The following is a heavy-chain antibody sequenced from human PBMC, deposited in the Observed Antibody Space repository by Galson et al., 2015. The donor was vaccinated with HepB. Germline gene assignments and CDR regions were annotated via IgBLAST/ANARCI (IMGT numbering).Heavy chain of an antibody. J-gene: IGHJ6*03. D-gene: IGHD2-8*02. Sequence: SVKVSCKASGGTFSSYAISWVRQAPGQGLEWMGGIIPIFGTANYAQKFQGRVTITADKSTSTAYMELSSLRSEDTAVYYCARESVYCTGGVRPIDYYYYYYMDVWGKGTTVTVSS. CDR3: ARESVYCTGGVRPIDYYYYYYMDV. CDR1: GGTFSSYA. V-gene: IGHV1-69*06. CDR2: IIPIFGTA.